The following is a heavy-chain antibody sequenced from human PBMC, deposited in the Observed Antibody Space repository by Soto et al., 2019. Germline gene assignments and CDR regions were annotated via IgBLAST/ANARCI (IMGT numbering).Heavy chain of an antibody. Sequence: QVQLVQSGAEVKEPGASVRVSCKASGYTFTSYYIHWVRQAPGQGLEWMAIINPTGGSTKYAQKLQGRVTVTFDTSTSTVFMELNSLRYEDTAVYYCARHLAAGDSWGQGTLVTVSS. D-gene: IGHD6-13*01. CDR3: ARHLAAGDS. CDR2: INPTGGST. CDR1: GYTFTSYY. V-gene: IGHV1-46*03. J-gene: IGHJ4*02.